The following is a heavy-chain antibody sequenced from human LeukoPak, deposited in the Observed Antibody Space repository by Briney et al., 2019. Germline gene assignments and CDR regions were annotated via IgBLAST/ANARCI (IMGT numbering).Heavy chain of an antibody. CDR2: IRYDGSNK. J-gene: IGHJ5*02. D-gene: IGHD3-16*01. Sequence: GGSLRLSCAASAFTFTSYGLHWVRQAPGKGLEWVSFIRYDGSNKYYADSVKGRFIISRDNSKNTLYLQMNSLRVEDTAVYFCAKGDKMLTWRRTYNRFDPWGQGTLVTVSS. CDR1: AFTFTSYG. V-gene: IGHV3-30*02. CDR3: AKGDKMLTWRRTYNRFDP.